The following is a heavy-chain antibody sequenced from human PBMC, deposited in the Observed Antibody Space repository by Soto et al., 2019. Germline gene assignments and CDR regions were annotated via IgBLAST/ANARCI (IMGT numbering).Heavy chain of an antibody. Sequence: GESLKISCKGSGYSFTSYWISWVRQMPGKGLEWMGRIDPSDSYTNYSPSFQGHVTISADKSISTAYLQWSSLKASDTAMYYCAGGKGDSRSYYYGMDVWGQGTTVTV. J-gene: IGHJ6*02. V-gene: IGHV5-10-1*01. CDR3: AGGKGDSRSYYYGMDV. CDR2: IDPSDSYT. CDR1: GYSFTSYW. D-gene: IGHD2-21*02.